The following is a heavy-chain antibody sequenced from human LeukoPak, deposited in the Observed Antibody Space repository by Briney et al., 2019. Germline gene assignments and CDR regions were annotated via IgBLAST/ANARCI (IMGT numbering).Heavy chain of an antibody. J-gene: IGHJ6*03. CDR2: ISSSSSYI. D-gene: IGHD6-6*01. CDR1: GFTFSSYS. CDR3: AKDGLSSDYYYYYMDV. V-gene: IGHV3-21*01. Sequence: GGSLRLSCAASGFTFSSYSMNWVRQAPGKGLEWVSSISSSSSYIYYADSVKGRFTISRDNAKNTLYLQMNSLRAEDTAVYYCAKDGLSSDYYYYYMDVWGKGTTVTISS.